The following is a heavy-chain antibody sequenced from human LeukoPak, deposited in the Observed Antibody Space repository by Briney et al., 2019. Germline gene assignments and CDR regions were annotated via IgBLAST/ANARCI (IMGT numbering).Heavy chain of an antibody. D-gene: IGHD3-22*01. CDR2: ISSSSSYI. Sequence: GGSLRLSCAASGFTFSSYSMNWVRQAPGKGLERVSSISSSSSYIYYADSVKGRFTISRDNAKNSLYLQMNSLRAEDTAVYYRARRTYYYDSSGSSYYFDYWGQGTLVTVSS. J-gene: IGHJ4*02. CDR3: ARRTYYYDSSGSSYYFDY. CDR1: GFTFSSYS. V-gene: IGHV3-21*01.